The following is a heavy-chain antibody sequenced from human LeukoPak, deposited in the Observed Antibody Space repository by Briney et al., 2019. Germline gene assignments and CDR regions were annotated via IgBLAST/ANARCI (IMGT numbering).Heavy chain of an antibody. V-gene: IGHV3-48*01. CDR1: GFIFSNYE. D-gene: IGHD1-1*01. Sequence: GGSLRLSCAASGFIFSNYEMTWVRQAPGKGLEWLSYISSSSSTIYYADSVKGRFTISRDNAKNSLYLQMNSLRAEDTAVYYCANHLEWGQGTLVTVSS. CDR3: ANHLE. CDR2: ISSSSSTI. J-gene: IGHJ4*02.